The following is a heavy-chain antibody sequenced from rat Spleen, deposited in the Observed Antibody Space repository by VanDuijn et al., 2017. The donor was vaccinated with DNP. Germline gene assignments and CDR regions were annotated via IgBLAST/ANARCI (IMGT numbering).Heavy chain of an antibody. V-gene: IGHV3-3*01. CDR3: TRGGILDL. CDR2: INSADST. Sequence: EVQLQESGPGLVESSQSLSLTCSVTGYSITRNYRWNWIRKFPGNKLEWMGYINSADSTYYNPSLKRLISITRDTSKNQFFLQVKSVSTEDTATYYCTRGGILDLGGAGTMVTVSS. CDR1: GYSITRNYR. J-gene: IGHJ1*01.